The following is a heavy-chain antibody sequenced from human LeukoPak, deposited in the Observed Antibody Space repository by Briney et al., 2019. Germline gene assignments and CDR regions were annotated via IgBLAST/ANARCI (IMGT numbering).Heavy chain of an antibody. Sequence: GGSLRLSCAASGFTFSSYSMNWVRQAPGKGLEWVSSISSSSSYIYYADSVKGRFTISRDNAKNSLYLQMNSLRAEDTAVYYCARDLAVPESDYGVDGGGWGQGTLVTVSS. V-gene: IGHV3-21*01. CDR3: ARDLAVPESDYGVDGGG. CDR2: ISSSSSYI. D-gene: IGHD4-17*01. CDR1: GFTFSSYS. J-gene: IGHJ4*02.